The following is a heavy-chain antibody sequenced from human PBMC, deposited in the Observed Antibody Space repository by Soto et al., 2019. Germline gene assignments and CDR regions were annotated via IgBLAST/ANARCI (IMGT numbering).Heavy chain of an antibody. Sequence: SETLSLTCTVSGDSVRNQYWSWIRRPPGRGLEWIGYIYRSGSTKYNPSLKSRLTISVDTSKDQFSLKLSSVTAADTAVYYCARTLDYGHMDVWGKGTTVTVSS. J-gene: IGHJ6*03. CDR1: GDSVRNQY. CDR3: ARTLDYGHMDV. CDR2: IYRSGST. V-gene: IGHV4-4*09. D-gene: IGHD3-16*01.